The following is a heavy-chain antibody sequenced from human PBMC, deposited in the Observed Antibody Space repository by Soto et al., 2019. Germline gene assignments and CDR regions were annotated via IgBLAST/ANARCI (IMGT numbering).Heavy chain of an antibody. CDR3: ALTRRSSLLEVAGPGFEY. CDR1: GFNFVVFG. J-gene: IGHJ4*02. D-gene: IGHD6-19*01. V-gene: IGHV3-30*03. CDR2: LSYEGSEE. Sequence: GGSLRLSCAASGFNFVVFGMHWVRQAPGKGLEWLSVLSYEGSEEYYADSVRGRFTISRDSSKNTLFLQMDSLRVDDTGVYYCALTRRSSLLEVAGPGFEYWGQGTLVTVSS.